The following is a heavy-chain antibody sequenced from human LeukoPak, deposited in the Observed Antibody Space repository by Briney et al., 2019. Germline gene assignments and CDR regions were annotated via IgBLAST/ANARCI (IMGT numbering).Heavy chain of an antibody. CDR3: ARDRSQRAYSYGPDGE. CDR2: ISYDGSNK. J-gene: IGHJ4*02. CDR1: GFIFSSYA. V-gene: IGHV3-30*01. Sequence: GRSPRLSCAGSGFIFSSYAMHWVRQAPGKGLEWVAVISYDGSNKYYADSVKGRFTISRDNSKNTLYLQINSLRGEDTAVYYCARDRSQRAYSYGPDGEWGQGTLVTVSS. D-gene: IGHD5-18*01.